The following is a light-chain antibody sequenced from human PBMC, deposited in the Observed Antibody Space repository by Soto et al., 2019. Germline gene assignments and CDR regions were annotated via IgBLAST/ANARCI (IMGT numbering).Light chain of an antibody. Sequence: NFLLTKQHSVSEFPAETVPTSCSRSRGYLPSRYVQWYQQRPGSAPIIVIFEDNQRPSGVPDRFSGSVDSSSDSASLTISGLKTEDDADYYCQSSDDSNPYVFGRGTKV. CDR3: QSSDDSNPYV. V-gene: IGLV6-57*04. J-gene: IGLJ1*01. CDR2: EDN. CDR1: RGYLPSRY.